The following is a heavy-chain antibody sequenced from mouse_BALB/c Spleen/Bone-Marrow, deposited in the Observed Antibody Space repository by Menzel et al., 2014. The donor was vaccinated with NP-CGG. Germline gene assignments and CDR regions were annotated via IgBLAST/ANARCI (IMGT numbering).Heavy chain of an antibody. CDR2: IWGDGST. J-gene: IGHJ3*01. V-gene: IGHV2-6-7*01. CDR1: GYSLTGYG. Sequence: VKVVESGPGLVAPSQSLSITCTVLGYSLTGYGVNWVRQPPGKGLEWLGMIWGDGSTDYNSALKSRLSISKDNSKSQVFLKMNSLQTDDTARYYCARDAGTGRFAYWGQGTLVTVSA. D-gene: IGHD4-1*01. CDR3: ARDAGTGRFAY.